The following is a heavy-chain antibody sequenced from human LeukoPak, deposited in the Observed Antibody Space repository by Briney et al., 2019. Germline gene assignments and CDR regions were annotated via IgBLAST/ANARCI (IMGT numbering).Heavy chain of an antibody. CDR1: GFTFSSYW. V-gene: IGHV3-7*01. J-gene: IGHJ6*02. D-gene: IGHD3-10*01. Sequence: PGGSLRLSCAASGFTFSSYWMSWVRQAPGKGREWVANIKQDGSEKYYVDSVKGRFTISRDNAKNSLYLQINSLRAEDTAVYYCARENDGSGSYPFYYYYGMDVWGQGTTVTVSS. CDR3: ARENDGSGSYPFYYYYGMDV. CDR2: IKQDGSEK.